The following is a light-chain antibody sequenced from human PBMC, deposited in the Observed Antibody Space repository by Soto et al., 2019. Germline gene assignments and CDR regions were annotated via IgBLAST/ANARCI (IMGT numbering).Light chain of an antibody. CDR3: QQRRNWPPG. V-gene: IGKV3-11*01. J-gene: IGKJ1*01. CDR1: QSVTNY. Sequence: EIFLTQSPDTLSLSPGERATLSCRASQSVTNYIAWYQQRPGQAPRLLIYDASNRATGVPARFSGSGSGTDFTLTISDLEPADFGLYYCQQRRNWPPGFGQGTKVEI. CDR2: DAS.